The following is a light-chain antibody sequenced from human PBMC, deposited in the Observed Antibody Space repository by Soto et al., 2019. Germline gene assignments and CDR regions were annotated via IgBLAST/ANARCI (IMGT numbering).Light chain of an antibody. V-gene: IGKV3-20*01. CDR3: QQYGSSPAIT. CDR2: GAS. Sequence: EIVLTQSPGALSLSPGERATLSCWASQSVSSSYLAWYQQQPGQAPRRLIYGASSRAPGIPDRFSGSGSGTDGTLPISRLEPEYLAVYYCQQYGSSPAITVGQGTRLRIK. CDR1: QSVSSSY. J-gene: IGKJ5*01.